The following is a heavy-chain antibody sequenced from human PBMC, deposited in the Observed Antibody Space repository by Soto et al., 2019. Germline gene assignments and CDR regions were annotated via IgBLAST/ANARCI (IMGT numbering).Heavy chain of an antibody. CDR3: AREFLCVGGRCYDCFDP. Sequence: QVQLVQSGTEVKTPGASVKVSCKASGYTFTNYGISWVRQAPGQGLEWMGWIGAYTGHTNYAQKGQGRVTMTVDTSTSTAYMELRSLTSDDMAIYYCAREFLCVGGRCYDCFDPCGKGTLVTVSS. CDR2: IGAYTGHT. V-gene: IGHV1-18*03. J-gene: IGHJ5*02. D-gene: IGHD2-15*01. CDR1: GYTFTNYG.